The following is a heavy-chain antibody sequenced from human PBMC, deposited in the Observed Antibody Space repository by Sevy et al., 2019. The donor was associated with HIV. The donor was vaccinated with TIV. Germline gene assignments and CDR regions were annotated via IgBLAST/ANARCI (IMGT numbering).Heavy chain of an antibody. J-gene: IGHJ4*02. V-gene: IGHV3-73*01. CDR2: GRSKTHNYAT. CDR1: GFTLSDSA. Sequence: GGSLRLSCAASGFTLSDSAIHWVRQASGRGLEWLGRGRSKTHNYATLYATSLKGRFTISRHDSDISRDDSENTAYLEMNSLTPEDTAVYYCTTSLNHLGSWGQGTLVTVSS. CDR3: TTSLNHLGS.